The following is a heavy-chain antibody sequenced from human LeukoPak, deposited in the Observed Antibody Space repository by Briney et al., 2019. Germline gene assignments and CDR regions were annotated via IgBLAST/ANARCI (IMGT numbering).Heavy chain of an antibody. J-gene: IGHJ4*02. D-gene: IGHD4-17*01. V-gene: IGHV3-21*01. Sequence: PGGSLRLSCAASGFTFSSYSMNWVRQAPGKGLEWVSSISSSSSYIYYADSVKGRFTISRDNARNSLYLQMNSLRAEDTAVYYCARDLDYGDHGGFDYWGQGTLVTASS. CDR3: ARDLDYGDHGGFDY. CDR1: GFTFSSYS. CDR2: ISSSSSYI.